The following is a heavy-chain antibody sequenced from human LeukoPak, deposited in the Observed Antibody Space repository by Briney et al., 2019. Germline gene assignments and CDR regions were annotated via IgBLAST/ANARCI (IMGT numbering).Heavy chain of an antibody. CDR2: ISFDGSNK. CDR1: GFTFSNYG. J-gene: IGHJ4*02. CDR3: AKSRNEDNSGYFDY. V-gene: IGHV3-30*18. D-gene: IGHD3-22*01. Sequence: GRSLRLSCAASGFTFSNYGMHWARQAPGEGLEWVAVISFDGSNKYYADSVKGRFAISRDSSENTLYLQMNSLRAEDTAVYYCAKSRNEDNSGYFDYWGQGTLVTVSS.